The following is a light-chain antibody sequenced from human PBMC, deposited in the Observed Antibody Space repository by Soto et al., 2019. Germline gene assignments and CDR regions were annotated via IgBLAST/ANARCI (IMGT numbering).Light chain of an antibody. J-gene: IGLJ2*01. CDR1: SSNIGNNF. Sequence: QSVLTQPPSVSAAPGQKVTISCSGSSSNIGNNFVSWYQHLPGTAPKLLIYDNNKQPSGIPDRFSGTKSGTSATLGITGLQTGDEAHYYCATWDSSLIAGVFGGRTKVTVL. V-gene: IGLV1-51*01. CDR2: DNN. CDR3: ATWDSSLIAGV.